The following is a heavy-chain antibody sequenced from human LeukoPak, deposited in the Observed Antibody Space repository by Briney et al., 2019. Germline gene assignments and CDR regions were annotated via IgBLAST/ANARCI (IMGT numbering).Heavy chain of an antibody. J-gene: IGHJ5*02. Sequence: ASVKVSCKASGYTFTVYCIHWKRQAPGQGLEWMGWISPNSGGTKYAQSFQGRVTMTRDTSSNTAHMELSRLRSDDTAVYYCARGDCSVNGCHGGNWFDPWGQGTLVTVSS. CDR1: GYTFTVYC. CDR2: ISPNSGGT. CDR3: ARGDCSVNGCHGGNWFDP. D-gene: IGHD2-15*01. V-gene: IGHV1-2*02.